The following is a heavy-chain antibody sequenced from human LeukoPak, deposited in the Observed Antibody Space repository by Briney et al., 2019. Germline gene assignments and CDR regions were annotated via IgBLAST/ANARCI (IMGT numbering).Heavy chain of an antibody. Sequence: GESLRLSCAASGFTFSDYYMSWIRQAPGKGLEWVSYISSSGSTIYYADSVKGRSTISRDNAKNSLYLQMNSLRAEDTAVYYCARGDSARLYYYYYMDVWGKGTTVTVSS. CDR3: ARGDSARLYYYYYMDV. CDR1: GFTFSDYY. J-gene: IGHJ6*03. D-gene: IGHD6-6*01. CDR2: ISSSGSTI. V-gene: IGHV3-11*01.